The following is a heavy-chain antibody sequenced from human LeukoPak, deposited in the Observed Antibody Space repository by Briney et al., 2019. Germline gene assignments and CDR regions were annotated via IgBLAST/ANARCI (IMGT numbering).Heavy chain of an antibody. D-gene: IGHD3-16*01. V-gene: IGHV3-48*04. CDR1: GFTFSSYS. CDR2: ISSSGSTI. CDR3: ARGARIMSSF. Sequence: PGGSLRLSCAASGFTFSSYSMNWARQAPGKGLEWVSYISSSGSTIYYADSVKGRFTISRDNAKNSLYLQMNSLRAEDTAVYYCARGARIMSSFWGQGTLVTVSS. J-gene: IGHJ4*02.